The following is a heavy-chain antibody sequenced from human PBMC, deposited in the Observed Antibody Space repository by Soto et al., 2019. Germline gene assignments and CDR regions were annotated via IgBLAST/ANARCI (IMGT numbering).Heavy chain of an antibody. V-gene: IGHV1-2*02. J-gene: IGHJ4*02. D-gene: IGHD6-19*01. Sequence: ASVKVSCKASGYMFTGFHLHWVRQAPGQGLEWMGWINPNNGVTTYAKNFQGRVTMTRDSSISTAYMELSSLRSDDTAVYFCAAAAIPVAGRHPDFWGQGTVVTVPQ. CDR3: AAAAIPVAGRHPDF. CDR2: INPNNGVT. CDR1: GYMFTGFH.